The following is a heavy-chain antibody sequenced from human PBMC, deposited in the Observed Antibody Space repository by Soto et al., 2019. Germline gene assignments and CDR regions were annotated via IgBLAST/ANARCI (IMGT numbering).Heavy chain of an antibody. CDR1: GGSFSGYY. V-gene: IGHV4-34*01. CDR3: ARHQISITMIVVVRGWFDP. CDR2: INHSGST. D-gene: IGHD3-22*01. Sequence: SETLSLTCAVFGGSFSGYYWSWIRQPPGKGLEWIGEINHSGSTNYNPSLKSRVTISVDTSKNQFSLKLSSVTAADTAVYYCARHQISITMIVVVRGWFDPWGQGTLVTVS. J-gene: IGHJ5*02.